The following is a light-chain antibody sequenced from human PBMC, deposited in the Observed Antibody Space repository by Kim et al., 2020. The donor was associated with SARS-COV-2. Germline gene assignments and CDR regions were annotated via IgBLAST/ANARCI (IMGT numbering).Light chain of an antibody. Sequence: SAAVGDIVTITCRARQIIDTYLNWYQYKPGKAPKLLIYAASNLQGGVPSRFSGSGSGTDFTLTITTLQPEDIATYYCQQSFSLFEAFGGGTKLEI. V-gene: IGKV1-39*01. CDR3: QQSFSLFEA. J-gene: IGKJ4*01. CDR2: AAS. CDR1: QIIDTY.